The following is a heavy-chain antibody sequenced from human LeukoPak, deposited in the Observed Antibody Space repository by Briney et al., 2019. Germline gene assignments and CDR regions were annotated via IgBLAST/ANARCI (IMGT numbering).Heavy chain of an antibody. Sequence: SETLSLTCAVSGDSMHSYYWSWIRQSPEKGLEWIGRAYSGVNAYYNPSLQSRVTISVDKSNNQFSLDLASVTAADTALYYCAREKSGTLTRAYYYIDVWGRGITVTVSS. CDR1: GDSMHSYY. CDR3: AREKSGTLTRAYYYIDV. V-gene: IGHV4-4*07. D-gene: IGHD1-26*01. J-gene: IGHJ6*03. CDR2: AYSGVNA.